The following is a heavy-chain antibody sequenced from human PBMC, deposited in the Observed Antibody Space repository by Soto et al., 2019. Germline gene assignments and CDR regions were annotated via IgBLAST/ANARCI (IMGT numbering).Heavy chain of an antibody. V-gene: IGHV4-31*03. CDR2: IYYSGST. J-gene: IGHJ2*01. CDR1: CGSISSCGYY. Sequence: SETLSLTCTVSCGSISSCGYYWSWIRQHPGKGLEWIGYIYYSGSTYYNPSLKSRVTISVDTSKNQFSLKLSSVTAADTAVYYCARGGRDYGSYWYFDLWGRGTLVTVSS. CDR3: ARGGRDYGSYWYFDL. D-gene: IGHD4-17*01.